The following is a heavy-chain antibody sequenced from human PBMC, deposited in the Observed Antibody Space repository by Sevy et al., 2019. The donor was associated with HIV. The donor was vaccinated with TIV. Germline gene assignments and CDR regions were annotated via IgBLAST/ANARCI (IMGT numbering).Heavy chain of an antibody. V-gene: IGHV4-4*07. CDR3: ARGLGYNLFDP. CDR1: GASISDFY. CDR2: IHTNEKT. Sequence: SETLSLTCTVSGASISDFYWGWIRQPAGRGLEWIGRIHTNEKTDYNPSLKSRVTMSVDTSRNQFSLRLTSVTAADSAVYYCARGLGYNLFDPWGQGTLVTVSS. D-gene: IGHD3-16*01. J-gene: IGHJ5*02.